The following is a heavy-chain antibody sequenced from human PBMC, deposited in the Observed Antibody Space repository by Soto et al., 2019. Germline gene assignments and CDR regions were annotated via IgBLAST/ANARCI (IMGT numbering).Heavy chain of an antibody. CDR2: IIPIFGTA. D-gene: IGHD3-22*01. J-gene: IGHJ4*02. CDR1: GGTFSSYA. V-gene: IGHV1-69*06. Sequence: SVKVSCKASGGTFSSYAISWVRQAPGQGLEWMGGIIPIFGTANYAQKFQGRVTITADKSTSTAYMELSSLRSEDTAVYYCARVGSSGYYLDYWGQGTLVAVSS. CDR3: ARVGSSGYYLDY.